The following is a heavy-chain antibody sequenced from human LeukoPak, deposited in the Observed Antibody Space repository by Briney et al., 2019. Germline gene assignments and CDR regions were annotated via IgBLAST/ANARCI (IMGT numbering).Heavy chain of an antibody. D-gene: IGHD3-9*01. Sequence: SETLSLTCTVSGGSMSSSSSYWGWIRQPPGKGLEWIGGIYYSGSTYYNPSLKSRVTISVDTSKNQFSLKLSSVTAADTAVYYCARHRFLDWLSPFDYWGQGTLVTVSS. CDR1: GGSMSSSSSY. J-gene: IGHJ4*02. CDR2: IYYSGST. V-gene: IGHV4-39*01. CDR3: ARHRFLDWLSPFDY.